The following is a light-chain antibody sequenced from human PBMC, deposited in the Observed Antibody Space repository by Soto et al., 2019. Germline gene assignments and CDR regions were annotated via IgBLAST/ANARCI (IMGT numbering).Light chain of an antibody. V-gene: IGLV1-36*01. CDR2: SDY. CDR1: SSNIGDNA. Sequence: QSVLIQPPSVSGAPGQRVTISCSGISSNIGDNAVNWYQQLRGKAPKLLITSDYALSSGVSDRFSGAKSGTSASLAISGLQSEDEADYYCETWDDSLNVRVFGGGTKLTVL. J-gene: IGLJ3*02. CDR3: ETWDDSLNVRV.